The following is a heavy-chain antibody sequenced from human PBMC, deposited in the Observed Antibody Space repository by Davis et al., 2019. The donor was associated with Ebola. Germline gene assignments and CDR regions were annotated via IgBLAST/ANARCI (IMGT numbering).Heavy chain of an antibody. CDR1: GYTFPSFV. D-gene: IGHD3-3*01. CDR3: ARDVSRVKSFGVIRVDAMDV. CDR2: ISPYNGNT. Sequence: ASVKVSCKASGYTFPSFVISWVRQAPGQGLEWMGWISPYNGNTNFAQKYQGRVTMTTDTSTTTAYMELNSLRSEDKAVYYCARDVSRVKSFGVIRVDAMDVWGQGTTVTVSS. J-gene: IGHJ6*02. V-gene: IGHV1-18*01.